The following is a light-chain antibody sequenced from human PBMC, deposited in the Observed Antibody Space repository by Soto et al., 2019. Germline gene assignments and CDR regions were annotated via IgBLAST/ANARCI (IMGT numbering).Light chain of an antibody. CDR3: QQYYSTPLT. Sequence: DIVMTQSPDSLAVSLGERATINCKSSQSVLYSSNNKNYLAWYQQKPGQPPKLLIYWASTRESGVPDRFSGSGSGTDFTPTISSLQAEDVALYYCQQYYSTPLTFGGGTKVEIK. CDR1: QSVLYSSNNKNY. CDR2: WAS. V-gene: IGKV4-1*01. J-gene: IGKJ4*01.